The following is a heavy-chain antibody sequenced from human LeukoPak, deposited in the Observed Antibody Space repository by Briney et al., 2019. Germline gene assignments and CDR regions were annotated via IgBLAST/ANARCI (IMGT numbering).Heavy chain of an antibody. CDR3: ARDSRRYYDSRVFDY. J-gene: IGHJ4*02. CDR2: ISAYNGNT. CDR1: RYTFTIYG. V-gene: IGHV1-18*01. D-gene: IGHD3-22*01. Sequence: ASVNVSCKASRYTFTIYGISWVRQAPGQGLDWMEWISAYNGNTNYAQKLQGRVTMTTDTSTSTAYMELRSLRSDDTAVYYCARDSRRYYDSRVFDYWGQGTLVTVSS.